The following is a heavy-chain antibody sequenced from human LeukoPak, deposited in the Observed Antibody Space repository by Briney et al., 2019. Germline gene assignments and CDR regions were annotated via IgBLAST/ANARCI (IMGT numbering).Heavy chain of an antibody. CDR2: VSADGSER. CDR1: GFTFSSYG. J-gene: IGHJ4*02. Sequence: GGSLRLSCAASGFTFSSYGMHWVRQAPGKGLEWVAVVSADGSERHYADSVKGRFTISRDNAKNTLFLQMSSLRTEDMGVYYCAKGSSAYGHPTSPLFDFWGQGTLVTVSS. V-gene: IGHV3-30*18. CDR3: AKGSSAYGHPTSPLFDF. D-gene: IGHD3-22*01.